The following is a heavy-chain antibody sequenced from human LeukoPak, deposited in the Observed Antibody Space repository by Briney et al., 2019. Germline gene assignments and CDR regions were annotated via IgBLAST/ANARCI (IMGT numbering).Heavy chain of an antibody. CDR2: IYHSGST. V-gene: IGHV4-4*02. CDR1: GFTVSSNY. CDR3: ARGPSIAVAGTIDY. J-gene: IGHJ4*02. D-gene: IGHD6-19*01. Sequence: GSLRLSCAASGFTVSSNYMSWVRQAPGKGLEWIGEIYHSGSTNYNPSLKSRVTISVDKSKNQFSLKLSSVTAADTAVYYCARGPSIAVAGTIDYWGQGTLVTVSS.